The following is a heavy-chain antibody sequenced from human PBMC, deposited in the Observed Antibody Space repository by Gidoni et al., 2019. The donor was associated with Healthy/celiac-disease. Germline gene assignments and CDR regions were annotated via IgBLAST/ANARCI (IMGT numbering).Heavy chain of an antibody. CDR1: GGTFSSYA. CDR2: IIPIFGTA. CDR3: ARGSRYVLRFLEGCYDY. Sequence: QVQLVQSGAEVKKPGSSVKVSCKASGGTFSSYAISWVRQAPGQGLEWMGGIIPIFGTANYAQKFQGRVTITADESTSTAYMELSSLRSEDTAVYYCARGSRYVLRFLEGCYDYWGQGTLVTVSS. J-gene: IGHJ4*02. D-gene: IGHD3-3*01. V-gene: IGHV1-69*01.